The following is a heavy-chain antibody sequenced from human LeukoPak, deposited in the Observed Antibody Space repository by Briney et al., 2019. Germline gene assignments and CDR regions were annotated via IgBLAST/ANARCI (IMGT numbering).Heavy chain of an antibody. CDR2: MNPNSGNT. CDR3: AREGGYCSSTSCYYYYYYMDV. V-gene: IGHV1-8*03. D-gene: IGHD2-2*01. Sequence: ASVKVSCKASGYTFTSYGISWVRQAPGQGLEWMGWMNPNSGNTGYAQKFQGRVTITRNTSISTAYMELSSLRSEDTAVYYCAREGGYCSSTSCYYYYYYMDVWGKGTAVTVSS. J-gene: IGHJ6*03. CDR1: GYTFTSYG.